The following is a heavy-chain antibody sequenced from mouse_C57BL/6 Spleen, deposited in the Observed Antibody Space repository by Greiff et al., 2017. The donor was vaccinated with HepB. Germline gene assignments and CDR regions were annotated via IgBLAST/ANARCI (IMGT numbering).Heavy chain of an antibody. CDR1: GYTFTDYY. Sequence: VQLQQSGAELVRPGASVKLSCKASGYTFTDYYINWVKQRPGQGLEWIARIYPGSGNTYYNEKFKGKATLTAEKSSSTAYMQLSSLTSEDSAVYFCARLGDIWPYFDYWGQGTTLTVSS. D-gene: IGHD1-1*02. CDR3: ARLGDIWPYFDY. V-gene: IGHV1-76*01. CDR2: IYPGSGNT. J-gene: IGHJ2*01.